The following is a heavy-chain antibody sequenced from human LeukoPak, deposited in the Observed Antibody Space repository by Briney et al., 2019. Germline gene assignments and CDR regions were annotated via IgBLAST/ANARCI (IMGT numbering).Heavy chain of an antibody. D-gene: IGHD2-21*01. CDR2: ISSSGSTI. J-gene: IGHJ3*02. V-gene: IGHV3-48*03. CDR1: GFTFSSYE. CDR3: ARVAAVFRGPCDI. Sequence: GGSLRLSCAASGFTFSSYEMNWVRQAPAKGLEWVSYISSSGSTIYYADSVKGRFTISRDNAKNSLYLQMTSLRAEDTAVYYCARVAAVFRGPCDIWGQGTMVTVSS.